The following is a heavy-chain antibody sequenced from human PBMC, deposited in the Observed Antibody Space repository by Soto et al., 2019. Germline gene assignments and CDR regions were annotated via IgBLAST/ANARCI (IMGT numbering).Heavy chain of an antibody. CDR1: GGSVSYNSYY. Sequence: SETLSLTCSVSGGSVSYNSYYWGWIRQPPGKGLERVGGIFYTGTTYYNPSLKDRLSISVDTSKNSFSLNLTSVTAADTAVYFCARLVVVAPVANVWGQGALVTVS. CDR2: IFYTGTT. V-gene: IGHV4-39*01. D-gene: IGHD2-21*01. CDR3: ARLVVVAPVANV. J-gene: IGHJ4*02.